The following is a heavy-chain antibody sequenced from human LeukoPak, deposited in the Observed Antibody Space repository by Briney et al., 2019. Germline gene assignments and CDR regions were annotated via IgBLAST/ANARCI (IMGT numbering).Heavy chain of an antibody. Sequence: ASVKVSCKASGYTFTSYYMHWVRQAPGQGLEWMGIINPSGGSTSYAQKFQGRVSMTRDTSTSTVYMELSSLRSEDTAVYYCARDTPSGAFDIWGQGTMVTVSS. CDR3: ARDTPSGAFDI. J-gene: IGHJ3*02. CDR1: GYTFTSYY. V-gene: IGHV1-46*01. CDR2: INPSGGST.